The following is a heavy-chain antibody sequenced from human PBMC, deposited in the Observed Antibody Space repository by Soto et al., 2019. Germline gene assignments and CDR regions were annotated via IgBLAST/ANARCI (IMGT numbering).Heavy chain of an antibody. CDR1: GGTFSSYA. CDR2: IIPIFGTA. V-gene: IGHV1-69*06. D-gene: IGHD3-22*01. CDR3: ARAALPVRITMIVPGNWFDP. Sequence: SVKVSCKASGGTFSSYAISWVRQAPGQGLEWMGGIIPIFGTANYAQKFQGRVTITADKSTSTAYMELSSLRSEDTAVYYCARAALPVRITMIVPGNWFDPWGQGTLGTVSS. J-gene: IGHJ5*02.